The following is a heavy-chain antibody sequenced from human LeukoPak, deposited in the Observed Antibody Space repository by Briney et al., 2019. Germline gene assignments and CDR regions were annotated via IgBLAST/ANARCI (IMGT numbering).Heavy chain of an antibody. Sequence: SGPTLVNPTQTLTLTRTFSGFSLSASGVGVGWIRQPPGKALEWLALIYWNDDKRYSPSLKSRLTITKDTSKNQVVLTMTNMDPVDTATYYCAHTTWGGSGSYLGWFNPWGQGTLVTVSS. CDR1: GFSLSASGVG. J-gene: IGHJ5*02. CDR3: AHTTWGGSGSYLGWFNP. CDR2: IYWNDDK. V-gene: IGHV2-5*01. D-gene: IGHD3-10*01.